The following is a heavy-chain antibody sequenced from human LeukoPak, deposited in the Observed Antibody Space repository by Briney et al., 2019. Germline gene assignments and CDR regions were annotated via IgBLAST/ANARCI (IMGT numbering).Heavy chain of an antibody. V-gene: IGHV4-34*01. Sequence: SETLSLTCGVSGETFSGYYWSWLRQPPGKGLEWIGEINQSGDTNYNPSFESRVTMSVDASKKQFSLRVKSVTAADGAVYYCARSLSPYYDVTSAYWVWGYWGQGSLVIISA. J-gene: IGHJ4*02. CDR1: GETFSGYY. D-gene: IGHD3-3*01. CDR2: INQSGDT. CDR3: ARSLSPYYDVTSAYWVWGY.